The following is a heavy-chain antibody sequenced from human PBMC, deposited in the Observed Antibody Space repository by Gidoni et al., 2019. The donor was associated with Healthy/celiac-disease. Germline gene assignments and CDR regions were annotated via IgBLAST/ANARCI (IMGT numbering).Heavy chain of an antibody. D-gene: IGHD3-22*01. CDR2: IIPIFGTA. V-gene: IGHV1-69*01. CDR1: GGTFSSYA. CDR3: ARAAASDDYYDSSGYSSRSPFDY. J-gene: IGHJ4*02. Sequence: QVQLVQSGAEVKKTGSSVKVSCKASGGTFSSYANSWVRQAPGQGLEWMGGIIPIFGTANSAQKFQGRVTITADESTGTAYMALSSLRSEDTAVYYCARAAASDDYYDSSGYSSRSPFDYWGQGTLVTVSS.